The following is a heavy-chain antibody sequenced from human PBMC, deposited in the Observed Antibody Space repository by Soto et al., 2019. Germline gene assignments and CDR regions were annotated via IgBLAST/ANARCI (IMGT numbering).Heavy chain of an antibody. D-gene: IGHD3-10*01. J-gene: IGHJ4*02. V-gene: IGHV3-21*01. Sequence: PSETLSLTCTVSGGSVSSGSYYWSWVRQAPGKGLEWVSSISSSSSYIYYADSVKGRFTISRDNAKNSLYLQMNSLRAEDTAVYYCAREVWFSPYYFDYWGQGTLVTVSS. CDR3: AREVWFSPYYFDY. CDR2: ISSSSSYI. CDR1: GGSVSSGSYY.